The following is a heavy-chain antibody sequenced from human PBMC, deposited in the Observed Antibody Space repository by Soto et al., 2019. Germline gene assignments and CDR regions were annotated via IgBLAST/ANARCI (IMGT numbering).Heavy chain of an antibody. CDR1: GGSISSSSYY. J-gene: IGHJ6*02. CDR2: IDYSGST. D-gene: IGHD6-19*01. CDR3: ARLAGTDYYYGMDV. V-gene: IGHV4-39*01. Sequence: QLQLQESGPGLVKPSETLSLTCTVSGGSISSSSYYWGWIRQPPGKGLEWIGSIDYSGSTYYNPSLKSRVTISVDTSKNQFSMKLSSVTAADTAVYYCARLAGTDYYYGMDVWGQGTTVTVSS.